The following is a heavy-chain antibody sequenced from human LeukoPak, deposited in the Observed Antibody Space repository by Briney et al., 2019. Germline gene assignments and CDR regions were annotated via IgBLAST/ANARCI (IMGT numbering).Heavy chain of an antibody. Sequence: PGGSLRLSCAASGFTFSSYAMSWVRQAPGKGLEWVSAISGSGGSTYYADSVKGRFTISRDNSKNTLYLQMNSLRAEDTAVYYCATLSGSYGDAFDIWGQGTMVTVCS. CDR1: GFTFSSYA. J-gene: IGHJ3*02. V-gene: IGHV3-23*01. D-gene: IGHD1-26*01. CDR3: ATLSGSYGDAFDI. CDR2: ISGSGGST.